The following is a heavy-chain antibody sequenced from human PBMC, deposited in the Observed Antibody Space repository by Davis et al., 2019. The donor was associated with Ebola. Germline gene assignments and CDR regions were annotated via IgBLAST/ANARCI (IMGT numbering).Heavy chain of an antibody. CDR2: IYNSGTT. CDR3: VRGRNFVVAAADSQWFDP. Sequence: LRLSCTVSGASISKGGNYWTWIRHPPGQGLEWIGYIYNSGTTYYNPSLKSRLTISADTSRNQFSLNLSSVTAADTAVYYCVRGRNFVVAAADSQWFDPWGQGTLVTVSS. V-gene: IGHV4-31*03. CDR1: GASISKGGNY. D-gene: IGHD2-15*01. J-gene: IGHJ5*02.